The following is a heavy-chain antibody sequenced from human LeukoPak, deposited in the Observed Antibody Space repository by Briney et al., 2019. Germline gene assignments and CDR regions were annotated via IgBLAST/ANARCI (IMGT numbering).Heavy chain of an antibody. J-gene: IGHJ4*02. V-gene: IGHV1-8*01. Sequence: ASVKVSCKASGYTFTSCDINWVRQATGQGLEWMAWMNPNSGNTGYAQKFQGRVTMTRNTSIGTAYMELSGLRSEDTAVYYCARASTSWYTGDRYYFDYWGQGTLVTASS. D-gene: IGHD6-13*01. CDR1: GYTFTSCD. CDR2: MNPNSGNT. CDR3: ARASTSWYTGDRYYFDY.